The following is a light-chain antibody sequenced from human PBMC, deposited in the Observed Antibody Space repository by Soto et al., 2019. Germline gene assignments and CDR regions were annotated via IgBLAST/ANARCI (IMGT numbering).Light chain of an antibody. V-gene: IGKV1-39*01. Sequence: IRMTQSPSSLSASVGDRVTITCRASQSIKNYLNWYQQTPGKAPKLLVHAASTLQSGVPSRFSGSGTWTDFTLTNSSLQPEDFATYFCQQCYSPLWTFGEGTKVEIK. CDR2: AAS. CDR3: QQCYSPLWT. CDR1: QSIKNY. J-gene: IGKJ1*01.